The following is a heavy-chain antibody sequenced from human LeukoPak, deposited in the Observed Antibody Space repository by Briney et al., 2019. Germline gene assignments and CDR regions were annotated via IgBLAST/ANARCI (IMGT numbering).Heavy chain of an antibody. D-gene: IGHD7-27*01. CDR2: INPNTGDT. V-gene: IGHV1-2*02. Sequence: GAPVKVSCRASGYTFTDYFIHWVRQAPGQGLEWMGWINPNTGDTHYAQKFQGRVTMTRDTSITTAYMDLSRLRSDDTAVYYCARLEMGTSRSPSDYWGQGTLVTVSS. CDR3: ARLEMGTSRSPSDY. J-gene: IGHJ4*02. CDR1: GYTFTDYF.